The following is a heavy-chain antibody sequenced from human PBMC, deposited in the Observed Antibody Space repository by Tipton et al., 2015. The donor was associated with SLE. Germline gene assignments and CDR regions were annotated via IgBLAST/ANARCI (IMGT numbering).Heavy chain of an antibody. Sequence: TLSLTCTVSGGSISDSTYYWGWIRQSPGKGLEWIGSIYSRGNKFYNPTLMGRVTISVDTSKNQFSLKLRSVTAADTALYYCARAKGSGTYSSGQFDSWGQGTLVTVSS. CDR2: IYSRGNK. J-gene: IGHJ4*02. D-gene: IGHD3-10*01. CDR1: GGSISDSTYY. V-gene: IGHV4-39*07. CDR3: ARAKGSGTYSSGQFDS.